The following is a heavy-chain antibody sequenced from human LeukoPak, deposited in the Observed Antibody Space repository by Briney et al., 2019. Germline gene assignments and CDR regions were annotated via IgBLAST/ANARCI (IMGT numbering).Heavy chain of an antibody. Sequence: GGSLRLSCAASGFTFSSYGMHWVRQAPGKGLEWVAVIWYDGSNKYYADSVKGRFTISRDNSKNTLYLQMNSLRAEDTAVYYGARDLLYSSSWSRAYFDDWGQGTLVTVSS. D-gene: IGHD6-13*01. CDR3: ARDLLYSSSWSRAYFDD. CDR1: GFTFSSYG. V-gene: IGHV3-33*01. CDR2: IWYDGSNK. J-gene: IGHJ4*02.